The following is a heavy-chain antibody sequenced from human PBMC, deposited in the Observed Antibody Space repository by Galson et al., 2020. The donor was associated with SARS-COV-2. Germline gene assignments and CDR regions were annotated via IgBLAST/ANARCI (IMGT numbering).Heavy chain of an antibody. D-gene: IGHD3-22*01. V-gene: IGHV3-23*01. Sequence: GESLKISCAASGFTFSSYVMSWVRQAPGKGLEWVSAISGSGGSTYYADSVKGRFTISRDNSKNTLYLQMNSLRAEDTTVYYCAKDYYDSSGSHYYYGMDVWGQGTTVTVSS. CDR2: ISGSGGST. CDR3: AKDYYDSSGSHYYYGMDV. CDR1: GFTFSSYV. J-gene: IGHJ6*02.